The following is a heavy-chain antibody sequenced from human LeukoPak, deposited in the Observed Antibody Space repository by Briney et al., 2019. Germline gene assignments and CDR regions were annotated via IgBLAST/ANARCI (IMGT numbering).Heavy chain of an antibody. CDR3: ARDSLRPSEGWFDP. D-gene: IGHD6-6*01. Sequence: ASVKVSCKVSGYTLTELSMHWVRQAPGKELEWMGGFDPEDGETIYAQKFQGRVTMTEDTSTDTAYMELSSLRSEDTAVYYCARDSLRPSEGWFDPWGQGTLVTVSS. J-gene: IGHJ5*02. CDR2: FDPEDGET. V-gene: IGHV1-24*01. CDR1: GYTLTELS.